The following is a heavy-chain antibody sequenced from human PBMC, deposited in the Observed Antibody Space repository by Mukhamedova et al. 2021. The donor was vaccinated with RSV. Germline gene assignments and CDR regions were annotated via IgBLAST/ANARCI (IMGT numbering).Heavy chain of an antibody. CDR3: ARDFYDPSGYSYYFDY. V-gene: IGHV5-10-1*01. CDR2: IDPTDSNT. J-gene: IGHJ4*02. D-gene: IGHD3-22*01. Sequence: GRIDPTDSNTHYSPSFQGHVTISADKSINTAYLQWSSLKASDTAIYFCARDFYDPSGYSYYFDYWGQETRVTVSS.